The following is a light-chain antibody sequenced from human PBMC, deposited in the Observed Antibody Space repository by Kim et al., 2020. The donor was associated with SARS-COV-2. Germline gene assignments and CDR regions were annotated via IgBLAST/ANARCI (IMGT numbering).Light chain of an antibody. CDR3: QAWDRRTVV. CDR1: KLGDKY. J-gene: IGLJ2*01. V-gene: IGLV3-1*01. CDR2: QDN. Sequence: SYELTQPPSVSVSPGQTASITCSGDKLGDKYACWYQQKPGQSPVMVIYQDNKRPSGIPERFSGSNSGNTATLTISGTQAMDEADYYCQAWDRRTVV.